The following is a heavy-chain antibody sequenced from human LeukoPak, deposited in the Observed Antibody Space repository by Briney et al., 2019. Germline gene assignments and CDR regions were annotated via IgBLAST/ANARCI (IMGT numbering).Heavy chain of an antibody. CDR3: ARDIYDSSGYYYGPFDY. V-gene: IGHV3-74*01. Sequence: GGSLRLSCAASGFTFSSYWMHWVRQAPEKGLVWVSHINTDGSSTSYADSVKGRFTISRDNAKNTLYLQMNSLRAEDTAVYYCARDIYDSSGYYYGPFDYWGQGTLVTVSS. CDR1: GFTFSSYW. D-gene: IGHD3-22*01. J-gene: IGHJ4*02. CDR2: INTDGSST.